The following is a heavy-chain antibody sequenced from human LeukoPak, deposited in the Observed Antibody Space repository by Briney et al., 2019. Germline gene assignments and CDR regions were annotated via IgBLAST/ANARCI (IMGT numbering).Heavy chain of an antibody. J-gene: IGHJ4*02. CDR3: AKEVLLSYDNYPYLEY. CDR2: ISGKDDTT. V-gene: IGHV3-23*01. D-gene: IGHD4-17*01. CDR1: GFSSCSIT. Sequence: GGTLRLSCAASGFSSCSITMTWVPQAPGEGRVWVSTISGKDDTTDYAKLVNGRFTNSRDNSKNTLYLQMGSLRAEDTAVYYCAKEVLLSYDNYPYLEYWGQGTLVTVSS.